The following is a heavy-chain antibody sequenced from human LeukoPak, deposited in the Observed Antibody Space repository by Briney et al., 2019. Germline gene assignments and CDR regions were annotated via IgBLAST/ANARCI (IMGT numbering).Heavy chain of an antibody. Sequence: GGSLRLSCAASGFTVSTNYMTWVRQAPGKGLEWVAYINQEGREKYYVDSVKGRFTISRDNAKNSVYLQMDSLRAEDTAVYHCTKAPNRYYFDYWGLGTLVTVS. CDR3: TKAPNRYYFDY. J-gene: IGHJ4*02. CDR2: INQEGREK. V-gene: IGHV3-7*05. CDR1: GFTVSTNY. D-gene: IGHD1-14*01.